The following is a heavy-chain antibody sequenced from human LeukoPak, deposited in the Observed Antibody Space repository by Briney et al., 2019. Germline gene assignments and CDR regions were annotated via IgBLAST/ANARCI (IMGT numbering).Heavy chain of an antibody. CDR1: GASISSYY. CDR3: ARDIGSSEQWGAWFDP. D-gene: IGHD6-19*01. CDR2: IHYTGTT. V-gene: IGHV4-59*12. Sequence: PSETLSLTCTVSGASISSYYWSWIRQPPGKGLEWIGYIHYTGTTNYNPSLKSRVTISVDTSKSQFSLKLNSVTAADTAVYYCARDIGSSEQWGAWFDPWGQGTLVTVSS. J-gene: IGHJ5*01.